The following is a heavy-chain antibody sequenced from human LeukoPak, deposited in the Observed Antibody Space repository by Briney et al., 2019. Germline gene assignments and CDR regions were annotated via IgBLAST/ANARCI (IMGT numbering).Heavy chain of an antibody. CDR2: ISGSGGST. CDR3: AKEHGDYPRYYFDY. D-gene: IGHD4-17*01. CDR1: GFTFSCYA. V-gene: IGHV3-23*01. J-gene: IGHJ4*02. Sequence: GGSLRLSCAASGFTFSCYAMSWVRQAPGKGLEWVSAISGSGGSTYYADSVKGRFTISRDNSKNTLYLQMNRLRAEDTAVYYCAKEHGDYPRYYFDYWGQGTLVTVSS.